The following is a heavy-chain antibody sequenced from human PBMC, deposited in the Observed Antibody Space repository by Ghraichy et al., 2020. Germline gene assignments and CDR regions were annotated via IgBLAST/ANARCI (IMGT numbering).Heavy chain of an antibody. CDR3: AKGGIDSSGYYSVYYYYYMDV. J-gene: IGHJ6*03. CDR2: ISYDGSNK. V-gene: IGHV3-30*18. Sequence: SLRLSCAASGFTFSSYGMHWVRQAPGKGLEWVAVISYDGSNKYYADSVKGRFTISRDNSKNTLYLQMNSLRAEDTAVYYCAKGGIDSSGYYSVYYYYYMDVWGKGTTVTVSS. D-gene: IGHD3-22*01. CDR1: GFTFSSYG.